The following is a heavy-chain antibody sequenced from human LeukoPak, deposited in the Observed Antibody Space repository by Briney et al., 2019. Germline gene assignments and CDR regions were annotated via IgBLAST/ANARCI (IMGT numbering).Heavy chain of an antibody. Sequence: GGSLRLSCAASGFTFNTYAMTWVRQAPGKGLEWVANINRDGSEKNYVDSVKGRFTISRDNAKNSLYLQMDSLRAGDTAVYYCATKAAPSRANPFDYWGQGTLVTVSS. J-gene: IGHJ4*02. CDR2: INRDGSEK. CDR3: ATKAAPSRANPFDY. D-gene: IGHD3-10*01. V-gene: IGHV3-7*01. CDR1: GFTFNTYA.